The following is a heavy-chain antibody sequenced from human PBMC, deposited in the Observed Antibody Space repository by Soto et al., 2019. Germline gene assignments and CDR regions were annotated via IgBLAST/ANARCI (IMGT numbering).Heavy chain of an antibody. J-gene: IGHJ6*02. CDR1: GFTFSSYS. Sequence: GGSLRLSCAASGFTFSSYSMNWVRQAPGKGLEWVSSISSSSSYIYYADSVKGRFTISRDNAKNSLYLQMNSLRAEDTAVYYCARDRVIVVVPTSYYYGMDVWGQGTTVTVSS. V-gene: IGHV3-21*01. CDR2: ISSSSSYI. D-gene: IGHD2-2*01. CDR3: ARDRVIVVVPTSYYYGMDV.